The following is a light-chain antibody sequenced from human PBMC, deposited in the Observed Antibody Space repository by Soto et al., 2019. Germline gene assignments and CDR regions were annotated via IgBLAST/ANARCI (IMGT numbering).Light chain of an antibody. CDR1: QSISTF. Sequence: DIQMTQSPSSLSASVGDRVTITCRASQSISTFLNWYQKKPGKAPKFLIYDASTLQSGVPSRFSGSGSGTDFTLTISSLQPEDFATYYCQLTYNALYTFGQGTKLEIK. CDR2: DAS. V-gene: IGKV1-39*01. CDR3: QLTYNALYT. J-gene: IGKJ2*01.